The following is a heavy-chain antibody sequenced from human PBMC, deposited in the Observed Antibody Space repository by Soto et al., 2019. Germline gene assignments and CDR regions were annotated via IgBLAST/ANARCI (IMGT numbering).Heavy chain of an antibody. CDR2: IWYDGSNK. V-gene: IGHV3-33*01. CDR1: GFTFSSYG. J-gene: IGHJ4*02. Sequence: HPGGSLRLSCAASGFTFSSYGMHWVRQAPGKGLEWVAVIWYDGSNKYYADSVKGRFTISRDNSKNTLYLQMNSLRAEDTAVYYCARAPRTERPAEYYFDYWGQGTLVTVSS. CDR3: ARAPRTERPAEYYFDY. D-gene: IGHD2-21*02.